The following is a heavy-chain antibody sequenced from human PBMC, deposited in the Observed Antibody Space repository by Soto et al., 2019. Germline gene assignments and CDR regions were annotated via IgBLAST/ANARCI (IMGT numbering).Heavy chain of an antibody. CDR3: ARFGHYYDSSGYYPFDY. CDR1: GGSISSYY. Sequence: PSLTCTVSGGSISSYYWSWIRQPPGKGLEWIGYIYYSGSTNYNPSLKSRVTISVDTSKNQFSLKLSSVTAADTAVYYCARFGHYYDSSGYYPFDYWGQGTLVTVSS. V-gene: IGHV4-59*01. D-gene: IGHD3-22*01. J-gene: IGHJ4*02. CDR2: IYYSGST.